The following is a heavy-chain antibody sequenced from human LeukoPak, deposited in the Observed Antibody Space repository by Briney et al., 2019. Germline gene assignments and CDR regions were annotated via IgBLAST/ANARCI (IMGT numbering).Heavy chain of an antibody. CDR1: GDSISSSSYC. CDR3: ARHSRSAYTGYENAFDI. CDR2: IYNSANT. Sequence: PSETLSLTCTVSGDSISSSSYCWDWIRQPPGKGLECIGNIYNSANTHYNPSLKTRITMSVDTSKNQFSLKLNSVTAADTGIYYCARHSRSAYTGYENAFDIWGQGTMVTVSS. V-gene: IGHV4-39*01. D-gene: IGHD5-12*01. J-gene: IGHJ3*02.